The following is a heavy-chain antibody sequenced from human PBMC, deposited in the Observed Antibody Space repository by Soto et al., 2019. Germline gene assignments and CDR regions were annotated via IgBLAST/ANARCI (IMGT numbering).Heavy chain of an antibody. CDR3: ARYGDYVDY. J-gene: IGHJ4*02. Sequence: PSECMALTCTVSGGSISSYDWIWIRQPPGKGLEWIGYIYYSGSTNYNPSLKSRVTISVDTSKNQFSLKLSSVTAADTAVYYCARYGDYVDYWGQGTLVTVSS. V-gene: IGHV4-59*08. D-gene: IGHD4-17*01. CDR2: IYYSGST. CDR1: GGSISSYD.